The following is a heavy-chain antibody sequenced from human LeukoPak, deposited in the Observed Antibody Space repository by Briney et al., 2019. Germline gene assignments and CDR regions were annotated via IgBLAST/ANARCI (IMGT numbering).Heavy chain of an antibody. D-gene: IGHD3-22*01. CDR3: ARDLSGSSGYFPHYYFDY. CDR1: GYTFTGYY. CDR2: INPNSGGT. J-gene: IGHJ4*02. Sequence: GASVKVSCKASGYTFTGYYMHWVRRAPGQGLEWMGWINPNSGGTNYAQKFQGRVTMTRDTSISTAYMELSRLRSDDTAVYYCARDLSGSSGYFPHYYFDYWGQGTLVTVSS. V-gene: IGHV1-2*02.